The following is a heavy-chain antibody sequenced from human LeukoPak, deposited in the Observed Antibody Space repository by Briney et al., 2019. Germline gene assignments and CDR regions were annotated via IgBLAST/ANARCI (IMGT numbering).Heavy chain of an antibody. CDR2: IYTSGST. J-gene: IGHJ4*02. CDR3: AGDTYYYDSSGHRFTTNFDY. D-gene: IGHD3-22*01. Sequence: SETLSLTCTVSGDSISSYYWSWIRQPAGKGLEWIGRIYTSGSTNYNPSLKSRVTMSVDTSKNQFSLKLSSVTAADTAVYYCAGDTYYYDSSGHRFTTNFDYWGQGTLVTVSS. CDR1: GDSISSYY. V-gene: IGHV4-4*07.